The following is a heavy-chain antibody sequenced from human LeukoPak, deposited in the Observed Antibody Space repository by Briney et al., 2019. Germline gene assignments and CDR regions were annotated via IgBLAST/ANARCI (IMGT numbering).Heavy chain of an antibody. CDR3: ARGRIALNY. Sequence: SGGSLRLSCAASGFTFSTTSMNWVRQAPGKGLEWVANIKEDGSGKNYVDSVKGRFTISRDNAKNSLYLQMNSLRAEDTAVYYCARGRIALNYWGQGTLVTVSS. D-gene: IGHD2/OR15-2a*01. CDR1: GFTFSTTS. V-gene: IGHV3-7*05. CDR2: IKEDGSGK. J-gene: IGHJ4*02.